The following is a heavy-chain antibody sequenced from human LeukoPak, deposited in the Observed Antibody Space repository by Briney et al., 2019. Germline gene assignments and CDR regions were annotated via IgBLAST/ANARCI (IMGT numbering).Heavy chain of an antibody. CDR1: GGSISDYY. J-gene: IGHJ5*02. CDR2: IYYNGST. D-gene: IGHD2-2*01. CDR3: ARDSCSSTSCRNWFDP. V-gene: IGHV4-59*01. Sequence: SETLSLTCTVSGGSISDYYWNWIRQPPGKGLEWIGYIYYNGSTNYNPSLKSRVTISVDTSKNQFSLKLSSVTAADTAVYYCARDSCSSTSCRNWFDPWGQGTLVTVSS.